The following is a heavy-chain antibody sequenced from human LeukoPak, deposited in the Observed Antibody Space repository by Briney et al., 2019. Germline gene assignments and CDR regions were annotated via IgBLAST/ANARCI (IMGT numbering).Heavy chain of an antibody. CDR1: RFTFSTYG. CDR3: ARWLQFDGLGGFDY. Sequence: GGSLRLSCVASRFTFSTYGMHWVRQTPGKGLEWLALISNDGTYKFYATSVKDRFTISRDNSKGTLYLQMNSLRAEDTAVYYCARWLQFDGLGGFDYWGQGTLVTVSS. CDR2: ISNDGTYK. J-gene: IGHJ4*02. V-gene: IGHV3-30*03. D-gene: IGHD5-24*01.